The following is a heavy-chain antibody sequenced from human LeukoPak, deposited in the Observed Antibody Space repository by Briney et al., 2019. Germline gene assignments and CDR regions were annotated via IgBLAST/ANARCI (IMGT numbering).Heavy chain of an antibody. CDR3: ARGDHDSSAYYADY. CDR1: GFTFSSFP. Sequence: PGGSLRLSCAASGFTFSSFPMYWVRQAPGKRLEYVAGISSDGGDTSYANSVKGRFTISRDNSKKTLYLQMGSLRPEDMAVYYCARGDHDSSAYYADYWGQGTLVTVSS. V-gene: IGHV3-64*01. CDR2: ISSDGGDT. D-gene: IGHD3-22*01. J-gene: IGHJ4*02.